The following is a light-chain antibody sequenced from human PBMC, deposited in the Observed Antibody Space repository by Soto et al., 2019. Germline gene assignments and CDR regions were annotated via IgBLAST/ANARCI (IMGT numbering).Light chain of an antibody. CDR2: KAS. V-gene: IGKV1-5*03. CDR3: QQYNSLIFP. CDR1: QSISTW. J-gene: IGKJ3*01. Sequence: DIQMTQSPSTLSASVGDRVTITCRASQSISTWLAWYQQKPGKAPKLLIYKASSLESGVPSRFSDSGSGTEFTLTISSLQPDDFATYYCQQYNSLIFPFGPGTKVDIK.